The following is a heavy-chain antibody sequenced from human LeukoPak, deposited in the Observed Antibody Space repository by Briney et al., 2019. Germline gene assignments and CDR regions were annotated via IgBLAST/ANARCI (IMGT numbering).Heavy chain of an antibody. V-gene: IGHV4-59*01. D-gene: IGHD3-22*01. CDR2: IYYSRST. Sequence: SSETLSLTCTVSGGSIGSYYWSWIRQPPGKGLEWIGYIYYSRSTNYNPSLKSRVTISVDTSKNQFSLKLSSVTAADTAVYYCAAITMIDWFDPWGQGTLVTVSS. CDR1: GGSIGSYY. CDR3: AAITMIDWFDP. J-gene: IGHJ5*02.